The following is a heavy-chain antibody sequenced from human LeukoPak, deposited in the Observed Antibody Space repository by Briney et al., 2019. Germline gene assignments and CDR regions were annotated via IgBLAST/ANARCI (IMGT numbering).Heavy chain of an antibody. Sequence: GASVNVSCKASGYIFTSYAMNWVRQASGQGLEGMGWINTNTGNPTYAQGFTGRFVFSLDTSVSTAYLQISSLKAEDTAVYYCARVVVAAGFDPWGQGTLVTVSS. CDR3: ARVVVAAGFDP. J-gene: IGHJ5*02. D-gene: IGHD2-15*01. CDR2: INTNTGNP. V-gene: IGHV7-4-1*02. CDR1: GYIFTSYA.